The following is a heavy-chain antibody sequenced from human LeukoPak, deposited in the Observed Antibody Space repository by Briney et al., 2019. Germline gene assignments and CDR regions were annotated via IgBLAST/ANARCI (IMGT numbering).Heavy chain of an antibody. CDR1: GGSISSYY. V-gene: IGHV4-59*01. CDR3: ANYYSSGYYYYFDY. J-gene: IGHJ4*02. Sequence: SETLSLTCTVSGGSISSYYWTWIRQPPGKGLEWIGYIYYSGSTNYNPSLRSRVAISADTSKNQFSLELSSVTAADTAVYYCANYYSSGYYYYFDYWGQGTLVTVSS. CDR2: IYYSGST. D-gene: IGHD3-22*01.